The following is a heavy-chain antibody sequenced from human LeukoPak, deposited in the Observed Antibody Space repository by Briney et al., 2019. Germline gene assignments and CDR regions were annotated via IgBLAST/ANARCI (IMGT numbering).Heavy chain of an antibody. J-gene: IGHJ6*02. CDR2: IYTGGTT. CDR1: GFTVSSKY. V-gene: IGHV3-66*01. Sequence: GGSLRLSCAASGFTVSSKYMSWVRQAPGKGLEWVSVIYTGGTTYYADSVKGRFTISRDNSKNMLFLQMNSLRAEDTAVYYCARAVSYGMDVWGQGTTVTVSS. CDR3: ARAVSYGMDV.